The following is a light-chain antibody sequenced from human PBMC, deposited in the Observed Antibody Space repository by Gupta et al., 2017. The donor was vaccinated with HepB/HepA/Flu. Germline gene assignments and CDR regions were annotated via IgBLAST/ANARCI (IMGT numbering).Light chain of an antibody. Sequence: VASPPPSASGTPGQRVTISCTGCSYNIGTNTVDWYQQLPGTAPKHLSYGNNHRPSGGADEFSGSKTGASASLAISGLQSEDEADYYCAAWDDSLNGVVFGGGTKLTVL. V-gene: IGLV1-44*01. CDR2: GNN. CDR3: AAWDDSLNGVV. CDR1: SYNIGTNT. J-gene: IGLJ3*02.